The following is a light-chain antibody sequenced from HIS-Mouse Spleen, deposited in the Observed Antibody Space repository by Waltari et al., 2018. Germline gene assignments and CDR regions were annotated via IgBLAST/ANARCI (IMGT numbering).Light chain of an antibody. J-gene: IGKJ1*01. Sequence: EIVLTQSPGTLSLSPGERATLSCRASQSVSSSYLAWYQQKPGQAPRLLIYGASSRATGIPARFSGSGSGTDFTLTISRLEPEDFAVYYCQQYGSSPPWTFGQVTKVEIK. CDR3: QQYGSSPPWT. CDR1: QSVSSSY. V-gene: IGKV3-20*01. CDR2: GAS.